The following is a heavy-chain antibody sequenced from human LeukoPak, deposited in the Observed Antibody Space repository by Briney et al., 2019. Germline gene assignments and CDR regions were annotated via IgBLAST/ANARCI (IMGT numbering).Heavy chain of an antibody. J-gene: IGHJ4*02. D-gene: IGHD6-6*01. V-gene: IGHV4-39*01. Sequence: PSETLSLTCTVSGGSISSSSYYWGWIRQPAGKGLEWIGSISYSGSTYCNPSLKSRVTISRDTSKNQFSLKLSSVTAAGTAVYFCARRRQLAIDYWGQGTLVTVSS. CDR3: ARRRQLAIDY. CDR1: GGSISSSSYY. CDR2: ISYSGST.